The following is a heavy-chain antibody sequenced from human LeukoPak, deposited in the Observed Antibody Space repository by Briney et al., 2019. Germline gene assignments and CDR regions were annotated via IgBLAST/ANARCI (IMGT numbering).Heavy chain of an antibody. CDR2: ISSTSSYI. V-gene: IGHV3-21*01. Sequence: PGGSLRLSCAASGFTFSIYSVTWVRQAPGKGLEWVASISSTSSYIYYADSVKGRFTISRDNAKNSLYLQMNSLRAEDTAVYHCARDNEPAAQFTDAFDIWGQGTMVTVSS. J-gene: IGHJ3*02. CDR1: GFTFSIYS. D-gene: IGHD2-2*01. CDR3: ARDNEPAAQFTDAFDI.